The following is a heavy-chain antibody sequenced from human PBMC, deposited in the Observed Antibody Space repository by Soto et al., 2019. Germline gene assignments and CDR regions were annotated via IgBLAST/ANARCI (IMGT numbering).Heavy chain of an antibody. CDR1: GGSISSGDYY. CDR2: IYHSGST. Sequence: QVQLQESGPGLVKPSQTLSLTCTVSGGSISSGDYYWSWIRQPPGKGLEWIGYIYHSGSTYYNPSLKSRVTISVDTSKNQFSLRLSSVTAADTAVYYCARERPDGCRLDPWGQGTLVTVSS. D-gene: IGHD6-19*01. V-gene: IGHV4-30-4*01. CDR3: ARERPDGCRLDP. J-gene: IGHJ5*02.